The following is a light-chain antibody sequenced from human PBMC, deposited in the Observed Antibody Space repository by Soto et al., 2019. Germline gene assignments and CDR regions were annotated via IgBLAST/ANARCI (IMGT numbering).Light chain of an antibody. J-gene: IGLJ2*01. CDR2: DNR. CDR1: SSNIGNNY. CDR3: GTWDSSLSVGV. V-gene: IGLV1-51*01. Sequence: QSVLTQPPSVSAAPGQKVTISCSGSSSNIGNNYVAWYQQLPGTAPKLLIYDNRQRPSGIPDRFSGSKSVTSATLDITGLQTGDEADYYCGTWDSSLSVGVFGGGTKLTVL.